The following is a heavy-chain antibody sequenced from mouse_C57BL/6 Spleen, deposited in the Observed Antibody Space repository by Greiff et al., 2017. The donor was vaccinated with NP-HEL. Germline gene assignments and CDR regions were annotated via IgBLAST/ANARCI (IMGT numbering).Heavy chain of an antibody. CDR3: ARYGDYDESLYYFGY. Sequence: QVQLQQPGAELVKPGASVKLSCKASGYTFTSYWMHWVKQRPGQGLEWIGMIHPNSGSNNYNEKFKSKATMTVDKSSSTAYMQLISLTSEDSAVYYSARYGDYDESLYYFGYWGQGTTLTVSS. CDR2: IHPNSGSN. CDR1: GYTFTSYW. D-gene: IGHD2-4*01. J-gene: IGHJ2*01. V-gene: IGHV1-64*01.